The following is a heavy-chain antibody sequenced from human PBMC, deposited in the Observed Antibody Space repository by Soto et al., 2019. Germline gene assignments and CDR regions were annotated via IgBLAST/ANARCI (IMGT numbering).Heavy chain of an antibody. CDR2: INPSGGST. Sequence: QVQLVQSGAEVKKPGASVKVSCKASGYTFTSYYMHWVRQAPGQGLEWMGIINPSGGSTSYAQKFQGRVTMTRDTSTSTVYMELSRLRSEDTAVYYCARAIFGRVVVPAAYLDYWGQGTLVTVSS. V-gene: IGHV1-46*03. J-gene: IGHJ4*02. CDR3: ARAIFGRVVVPAAYLDY. CDR1: GYTFTSYY. D-gene: IGHD2-2*01.